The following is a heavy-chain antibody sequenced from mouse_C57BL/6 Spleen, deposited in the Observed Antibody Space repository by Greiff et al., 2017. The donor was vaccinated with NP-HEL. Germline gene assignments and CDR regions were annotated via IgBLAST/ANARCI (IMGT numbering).Heavy chain of an antibody. CDR1: GYTFTDYN. J-gene: IGHJ3*01. CDR2: INPNNGGT. D-gene: IGHD2-3*01. CDR3: ASDDGYTWFAY. Sequence: EVQLQESGPELVKPGASVKIPCKASGYTFTDYNMDWVKQSHGKSLEWIGDINPNNGGTIYNQKFKGKATLTVDKSSSTAYMELRSLTSEDTAVYYCASDDGYTWFAYWGQGTLVTVSA. V-gene: IGHV1-18*01.